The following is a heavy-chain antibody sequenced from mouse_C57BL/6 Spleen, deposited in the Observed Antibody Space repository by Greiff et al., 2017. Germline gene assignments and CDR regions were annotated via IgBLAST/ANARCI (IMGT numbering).Heavy chain of an antibody. Sequence: EVQRVESGGGLVKPGGSLKLSCAASGFTFSDYGMHWVRQAPEKGLEWVAYISSGSSTIYYADTVKGRFTISRDNAKNTLFLQMTSLRSEDTAMYYCARRGGYDVSYYAMDYWGQGTSVTVSS. J-gene: IGHJ4*01. CDR2: ISSGSSTI. CDR3: ARRGGYDVSYYAMDY. D-gene: IGHD2-2*01. CDR1: GFTFSDYG. V-gene: IGHV5-17*01.